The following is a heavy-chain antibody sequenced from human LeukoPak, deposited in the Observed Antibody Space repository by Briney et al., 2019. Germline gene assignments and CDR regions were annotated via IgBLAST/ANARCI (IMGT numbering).Heavy chain of an antibody. CDR2: IYGGGST. D-gene: IGHD3-22*01. CDR1: GFTVSSNY. CDR3: ARDMGYYDSSGYREPGRN. V-gene: IGHV3-66*01. Sequence: GGSLRLSCAAYGFTVSSNYMSWVRQAPGKVLEWVSVIYGGGSTYYVDSMKGRVTISRDNSKNTLYLQMNSLRAEDTAVYYCARDMGYYDSSGYREPGRNWGQGTLVTVSS. J-gene: IGHJ4*02.